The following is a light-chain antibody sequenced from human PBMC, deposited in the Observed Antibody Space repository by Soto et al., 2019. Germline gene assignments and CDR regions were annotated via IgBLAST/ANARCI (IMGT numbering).Light chain of an antibody. CDR3: QQLNSYPPT. V-gene: IGKV1-9*01. CDR1: QGISSY. CDR2: AAS. Sequence: DIQLTQSPSFLSASVGDRVPITCRASQGISSYLAWYQQKPGKAPKLLIYAASTLQSGVPSRFSGSGSGTEFTLTISSLQPEDFATYYCQQLNSYPPTFGPGTKVDIK. J-gene: IGKJ3*01.